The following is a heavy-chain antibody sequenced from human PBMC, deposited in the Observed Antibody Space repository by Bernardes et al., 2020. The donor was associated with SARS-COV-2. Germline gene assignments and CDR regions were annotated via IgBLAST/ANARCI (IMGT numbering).Heavy chain of an antibody. CDR1: GFTFSSYG. V-gene: IGHV3-30*03. CDR3: ARDGMGCSSTSCYSDYYYYYGMDV. J-gene: IGHJ6*02. CDR2: ISYDGSNK. D-gene: IGHD2-2*01. Sequence: GGSLRLSCAASGFTFSSYGMHWVRQAPGKGLEWVAVISYDGSNKYYADSVKGRFTISRDNSKNTLYLQMNSLRAEDTAVYYCARDGMGCSSTSCYSDYYYYYGMDVWGQGTTVTVSS.